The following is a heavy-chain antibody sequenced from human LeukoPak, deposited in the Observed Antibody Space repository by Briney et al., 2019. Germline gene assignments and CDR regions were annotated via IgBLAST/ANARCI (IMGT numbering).Heavy chain of an antibody. CDR1: GGTFSSYA. Sequence: SVKVSCKASGGTFSSYAISWVRQAPGQGLEWMGGIIPIFGTANYAQKFQGRVTITADESTSTAYMELSSLKSEDTAVYYCARVGTGEGPIELYHYYGMDVWGQGTTVTVSS. J-gene: IGHJ6*02. CDR2: IIPIFGTA. D-gene: IGHD7-27*01. CDR3: ARVGTGEGPIELYHYYGMDV. V-gene: IGHV1-69*01.